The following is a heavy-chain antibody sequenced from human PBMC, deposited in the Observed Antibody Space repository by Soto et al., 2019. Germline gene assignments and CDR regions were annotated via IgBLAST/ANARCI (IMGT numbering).Heavy chain of an antibody. D-gene: IGHD3-22*01. CDR1: GFTFSNAW. J-gene: IGHJ4*02. Sequence: GGSLRLSCAASGFTFSNAWMSWVRQAPGKGLEWVGRIKSKTDGGTTDYAAPVKGRFTISRDDSKNTLYLQMSSLKTEDTAVYNCTTNYYYDSSGDDLPFDYWGQGTLVTVSS. CDR2: IKSKTDGGTT. V-gene: IGHV3-15*01. CDR3: TTNYYYDSSGDDLPFDY.